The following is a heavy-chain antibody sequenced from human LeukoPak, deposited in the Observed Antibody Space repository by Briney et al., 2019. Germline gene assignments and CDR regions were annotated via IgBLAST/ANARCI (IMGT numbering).Heavy chain of an antibody. CDR2: ISGSGGST. CDR3: AKSPAPYYYYYGMDV. J-gene: IGHJ6*02. V-gene: IGHV3-23*01. CDR1: GFTFSSYA. Sequence: GGSLRLSCAASGFTFSSYAMSWVRQAPGKGLEWVSAISGSGGSTYYADSVKGRFTISRDNSKNTLYLQMNSLRAEDTAVYYCAKSPAPYYYYYGMDVWGQGTTVTVSS.